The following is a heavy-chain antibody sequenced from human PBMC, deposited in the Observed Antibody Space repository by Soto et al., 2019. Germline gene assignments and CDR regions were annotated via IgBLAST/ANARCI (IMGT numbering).Heavy chain of an antibody. CDR2: ISWNSGSV. V-gene: IGHV3-9*01. CDR1: GFTFANYA. Sequence: EVQLVESGGDLVQPGRSLRLACAASGFTFANYAMHWVRQAPGKGLEWVSGISWNSGSVLYADSVKGRFTISRDNARNSLYLQMNSLRAEDTALYYCAKKGSGSGYPFEYWGHGTLVTVSS. J-gene: IGHJ4*01. D-gene: IGHD3-9*01. CDR3: AKKGSGSGYPFEY.